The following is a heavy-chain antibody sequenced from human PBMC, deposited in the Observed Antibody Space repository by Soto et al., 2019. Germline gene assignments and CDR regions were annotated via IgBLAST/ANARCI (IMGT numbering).Heavy chain of an antibody. CDR2: MSGGGSS. Sequence: EVQLLESGGGLVQPGGSLRLSCAASGFSFSSYAMSWVRQTPGKGLEWVSGMSGGGSSYYADSVMGRFTISRDNSKNTLYLQMNSLRAEDTAIYYCAKEWAVRYGIDYWGQGTLVTVSS. CDR3: AKEWAVRYGIDY. D-gene: IGHD5-18*01. CDR1: GFSFSSYA. J-gene: IGHJ4*02. V-gene: IGHV3-23*01.